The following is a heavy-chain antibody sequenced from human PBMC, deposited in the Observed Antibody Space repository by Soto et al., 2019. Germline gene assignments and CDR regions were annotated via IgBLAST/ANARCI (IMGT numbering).Heavy chain of an antibody. D-gene: IGHD1-26*01. CDR1: GFTFGSYG. J-gene: IGHJ6*02. CDR2: ITAATGTT. V-gene: IGHV3-23*01. Sequence: PGGSLRLSCAASGFTFGSYGMTWVRQAPGKGLECVSGITAATGTTYYADSVKGRFTISRGLSTNTLFLQMNSLRAADSAVYYCAKAKGRSNFYYSGLDVWGQGTTVTVSS. CDR3: AKAKGRSNFYYSGLDV.